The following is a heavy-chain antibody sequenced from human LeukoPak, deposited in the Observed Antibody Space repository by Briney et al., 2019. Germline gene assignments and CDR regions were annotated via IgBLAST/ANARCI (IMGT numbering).Heavy chain of an antibody. CDR1: GFTFSSYA. D-gene: IGHD4-23*01. Sequence: PGGSLRLSCAASGFTFSSYAMSWVRQAPGKGLEWVSAISGSSGSTYYADSVKGRFPISRDNSKNTLYLQMNSLRAEDTAVYYCAKDKTTVVTFFDYWGQGTLVTVSS. J-gene: IGHJ4*02. CDR2: ISGSSGST. CDR3: AKDKTTVVTFFDY. V-gene: IGHV3-23*01.